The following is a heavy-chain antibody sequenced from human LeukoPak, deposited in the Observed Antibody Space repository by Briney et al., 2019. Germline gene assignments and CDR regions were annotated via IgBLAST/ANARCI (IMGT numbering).Heavy chain of an antibody. Sequence: GESLKISCKGSGYSFTSYWIGWVRQMPGKGLEWRGIIYPGDSDTRYSPSFQGQVTISADKSISTAYLQWSGLKASDTAMYYCARQSYYDSSGYRHYGMDVWGQGTTVTVSS. CDR1: GYSFTSYW. V-gene: IGHV5-51*01. CDR3: ARQSYYDSSGYRHYGMDV. CDR2: IYPGDSDT. J-gene: IGHJ6*02. D-gene: IGHD3-22*01.